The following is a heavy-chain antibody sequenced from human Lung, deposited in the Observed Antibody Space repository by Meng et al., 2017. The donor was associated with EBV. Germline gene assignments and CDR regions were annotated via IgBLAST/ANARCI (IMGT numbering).Heavy chain of an antibody. CDR1: GYTFTHHG. Sequence: QLQLVHSGAEVKKPGASVRVSCKASGYTFTHHGISWIRQAPGQGLEWMGWISCYNGDTNYAQKLQGRVTMTTDTSTNTAYMDPRSLRSDDTAVYYCARDPSNTSGRYAYFDYWGQGTLVTVSS. CDR2: ISCYNGDT. CDR3: ARDPSNTSGRYAYFDY. V-gene: IGHV1-18*01. D-gene: IGHD6-19*01. J-gene: IGHJ4*02.